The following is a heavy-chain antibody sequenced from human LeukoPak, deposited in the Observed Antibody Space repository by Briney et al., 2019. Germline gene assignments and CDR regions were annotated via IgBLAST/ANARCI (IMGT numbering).Heavy chain of an antibody. J-gene: IGHJ4*02. CDR1: GYSISSGYY. D-gene: IGHD3-9*01. V-gene: IGHV4-38-2*02. CDR3: ARDFPLLYDILTGYYNGDY. CDR2: IYHSGST. Sequence: PSETLSLTCTVSGYSISSGYYWGWIRQPPGQGLEWIGSIYHSGSTYYNPSLKSRVTISVDTSKNQFSLKLSSVTAADTAVYYCARDFPLLYDILTGYYNGDYWGQGTLVTVSS.